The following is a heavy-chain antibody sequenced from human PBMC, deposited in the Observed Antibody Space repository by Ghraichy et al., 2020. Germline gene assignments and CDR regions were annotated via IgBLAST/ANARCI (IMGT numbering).Heavy chain of an antibody. CDR3: ARDPLYSRGFFDY. CDR2: ISSSGSTI. CDR1: GFTFSDYY. J-gene: IGHJ4*02. D-gene: IGHD6-13*01. V-gene: IGHV3-11*01. Sequence: GTLRLSCAASGFTFSDYYMSWIRQAPGKGLEWVSYISSSGSTIYYADSVKGRFTISRDNAKNSLYLQMNSLRAEDTAVYYCARDPLYSRGFFDYWGQGTLVTVSS.